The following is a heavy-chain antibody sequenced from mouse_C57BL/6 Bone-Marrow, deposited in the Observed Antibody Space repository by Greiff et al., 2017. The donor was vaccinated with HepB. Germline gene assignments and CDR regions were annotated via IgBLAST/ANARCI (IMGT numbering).Heavy chain of an antibody. CDR1: GYTFTGYW. J-gene: IGHJ2*01. D-gene: IGHD1-1*01. V-gene: IGHV1-9*01. Sequence: QVQLQQSGAELMKPGASVKLSCKATGYTFTGYWIEWVKQRPGHGLEWIGEILPGSGSTNYNEKFKGNATFTADTSSNTAYMQLSSLTTEDSAIYYCARSAPYYYGSSYGYWGQGTTLTVSS. CDR2: ILPGSGST. CDR3: ARSAPYYYGSSYGY.